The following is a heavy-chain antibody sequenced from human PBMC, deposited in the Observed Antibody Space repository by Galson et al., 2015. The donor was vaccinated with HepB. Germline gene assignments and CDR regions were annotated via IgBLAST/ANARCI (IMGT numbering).Heavy chain of an antibody. CDR3: AKERIVARRASFDS. CDR2: ISDDGTKK. J-gene: IGHJ4*02. Sequence: SLRLSCAASGFIFSSYGMHWVRQGPGKGLEWVALISDDGTKKYYADSVKGRFTMSRDNSKNTLYLQMNSLRAEDTALYYCAKERIVARRASFDSWGQGTLVTVSS. D-gene: IGHD6-6*01. V-gene: IGHV3-30*18. CDR1: GFIFSSYG.